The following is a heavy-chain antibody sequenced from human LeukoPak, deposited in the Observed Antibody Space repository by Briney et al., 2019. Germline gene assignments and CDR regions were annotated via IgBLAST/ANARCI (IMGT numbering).Heavy chain of an antibody. CDR3: ASGSSGISHVDY. J-gene: IGHJ4*02. Sequence: SETLSLTCTVSGGSISSYYWSWIRQTAGKGLEWIGRIYTSGSTNYNPSLKSRATMSVDTSKNQFSLKLSSVTAADTAVYYCASGSSGISHVDYWGQGTLVTVSS. CDR1: GGSISSYY. V-gene: IGHV4-4*07. CDR2: IYTSGST. D-gene: IGHD3-10*01.